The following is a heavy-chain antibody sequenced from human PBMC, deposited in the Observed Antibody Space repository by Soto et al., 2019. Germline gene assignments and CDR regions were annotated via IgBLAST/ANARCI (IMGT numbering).Heavy chain of an antibody. CDR2: ISPSASDT. J-gene: IGHJ6*02. V-gene: IGHV3-23*01. CDR1: GFSFSTSS. CDR3: ARDRNYYYYGMDV. Sequence: GGSLRLSCAASGFSFSTSSMAWVRQPPGKGLEWVSAISPSASDTLYADSVKGRFTISRDNSRNTEYLQMSSLRADDTAVYYCARDRNYYYYGMDVWGQGTTVTVPS.